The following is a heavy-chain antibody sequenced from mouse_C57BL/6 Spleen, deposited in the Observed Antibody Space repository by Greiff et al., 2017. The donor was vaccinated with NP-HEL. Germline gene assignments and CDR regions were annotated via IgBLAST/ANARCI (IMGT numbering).Heavy chain of an antibody. V-gene: IGHV5-6*02. D-gene: IGHD2-4*01. CDR3: ASQEGGYDYYWYFDV. CDR1: GFTFSSYG. CDR2: ISSGGSYT. J-gene: IGHJ1*03. Sequence: DVKLVESGGDLVKPGGSLKLSCAASGFTFSSYGMSWVRQTPDKRLEWVATISSGGSYTYYPDSVKGRFTISRDNAKNTLYLQMSSLKSEDTAMYYCASQEGGYDYYWYFDVWGTGTTVTVSS.